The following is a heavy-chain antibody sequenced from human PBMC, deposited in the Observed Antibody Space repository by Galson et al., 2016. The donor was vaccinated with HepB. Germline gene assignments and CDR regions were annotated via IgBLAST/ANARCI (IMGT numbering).Heavy chain of an antibody. Sequence: SCKASGYTFATHGISWVRQAPGEGLEWMGWVRVFDGHTDSAQKFQDRVSFTADTSTNTAYMELRSLTYDDTAVYFCAREQSSSWSPFDYWGQGTLVAVSS. D-gene: IGHD6-13*01. CDR1: GYTFATHG. CDR3: AREQSSSWSPFDY. J-gene: IGHJ4*02. V-gene: IGHV1-18*01. CDR2: VRVFDGHT.